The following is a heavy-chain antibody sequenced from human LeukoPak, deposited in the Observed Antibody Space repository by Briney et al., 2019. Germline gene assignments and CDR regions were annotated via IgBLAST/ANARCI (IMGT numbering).Heavy chain of an antibody. CDR3: ARDLIAARSPDY. CDR2: ISSSGSTI. CDR1: GFTFSIHG. Sequence: GGTLRLSCAASGFTFSIHGMNWIRQAPGKGLEWVSYISSSGSTIYYADSVKGRFTISRDNAKNSLYLQMNSLRAEDTAVYYCARDLIAARSPDYWGQGTLVTVSS. V-gene: IGHV3-48*04. J-gene: IGHJ4*02. D-gene: IGHD6-6*01.